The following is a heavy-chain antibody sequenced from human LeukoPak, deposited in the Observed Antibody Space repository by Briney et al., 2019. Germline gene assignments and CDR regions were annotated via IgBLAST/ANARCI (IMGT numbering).Heavy chain of an antibody. D-gene: IGHD4-17*01. CDR1: GDSVSSNSAA. Sequence: SQTLSLTCAISGDSVSSNSAAWNWIRQSPSRGLEWLGRTYYRSKWYNDYAVSVKSRITINPDTSKNQFSLQLNSVTPEDTAVYYCARGSTVTTYYYYGMDAWGQGTTVTVSS. J-gene: IGHJ6*02. CDR3: ARGSTVTTYYYYGMDA. CDR2: TYYRSKWYN. V-gene: IGHV6-1*01.